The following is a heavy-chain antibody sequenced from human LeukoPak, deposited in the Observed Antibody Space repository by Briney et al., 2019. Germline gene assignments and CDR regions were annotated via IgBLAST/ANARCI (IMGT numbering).Heavy chain of an antibody. J-gene: IGHJ4*02. V-gene: IGHV4-39*07. CDR1: GGSISSSSYY. CDR3: ARVMAKYHAAAGGAVAGFDY. Sequence: PSETLSLTCTVSGGSISSSSYYWGWIRQPPGKGLEWIGSIYYSGSTYYNPSLKSRVTISVDTSKNQFSLKLSSVTAADTAVYYCARVMAKYHAAAGGAVAGFDYWGQGTLVTVSS. CDR2: IYYSGST. D-gene: IGHD6-13*01.